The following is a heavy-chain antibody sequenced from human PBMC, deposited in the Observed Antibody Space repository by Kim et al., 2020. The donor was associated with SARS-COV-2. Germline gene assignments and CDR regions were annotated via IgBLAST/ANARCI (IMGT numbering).Heavy chain of an antibody. D-gene: IGHD3-10*01. J-gene: IGHJ4*02. CDR2: INPISGGT. Sequence: ASVKVSCKASGYTFTGYYMHWVRQAPGQGLEWMGWINPISGGTNYAQKFQGRVTMTRDTSISTAYMELSRLRSDDTAVYYCARDREFAMVRGVLGYWGQGTLVTVSS. V-gene: IGHV1-2*02. CDR3: ARDREFAMVRGVLGY. CDR1: GYTFTGYY.